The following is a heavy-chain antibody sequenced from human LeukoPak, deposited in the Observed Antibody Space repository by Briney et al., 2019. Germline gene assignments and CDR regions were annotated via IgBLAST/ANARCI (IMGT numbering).Heavy chain of an antibody. D-gene: IGHD6-19*01. V-gene: IGHV5-51*01. Sequence: GESLKISCKGSGYSFTSYWIGWVRQMPGKGLEWMGIIYPGDSDTRYSPSFQGQVTTSADKSISTAYLQWSSLKASDTAMYYCARVEAVAGTEGGVFDYWGQGTLVTVSS. CDR2: IYPGDSDT. CDR1: GYSFTSYW. CDR3: ARVEAVAGTEGGVFDY. J-gene: IGHJ4*02.